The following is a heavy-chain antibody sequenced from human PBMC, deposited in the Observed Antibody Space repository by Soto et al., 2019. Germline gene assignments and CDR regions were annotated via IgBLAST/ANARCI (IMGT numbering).Heavy chain of an antibody. J-gene: IGHJ4*02. CDR2: IYSGGST. CDR1: GFTVSSNY. V-gene: IGHV3-66*02. D-gene: IGHD6-19*01. Sequence: GGSLRLSCAASGFTVSSNYMSWVRQAPGKGLEWVSVIYSGGSTYYADSVKGRFTISRDNSKNTLYLQMNSLRAEDTAVYYCARGSPRGSIAVGGEYWGQGTLVTVSS. CDR3: ARGSPRGSIAVGGEY.